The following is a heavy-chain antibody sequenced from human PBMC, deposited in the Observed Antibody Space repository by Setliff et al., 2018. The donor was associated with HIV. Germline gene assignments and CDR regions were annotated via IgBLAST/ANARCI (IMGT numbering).Heavy chain of an antibody. V-gene: IGHV3-33*01. CDR1: DSRFRNYG. J-gene: IGHJ4*02. CDR2: IWYDGSHK. D-gene: IGHD3-3*01. CDR3: ARHLESKLLSY. Sequence: GGSLRLSCTASDSRFRNYGMFWVRQSPGKGLEWVASIWYDGSHKNYADSVKGRFSISRDNSQQTLYLEMNDLRDEDTAVYYCARHLESKLLSYWGQGTLVTVSS.